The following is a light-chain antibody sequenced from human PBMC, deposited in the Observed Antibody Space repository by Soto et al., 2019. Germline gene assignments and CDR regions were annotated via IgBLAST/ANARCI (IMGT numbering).Light chain of an antibody. V-gene: IGKV1-39*01. Sequence: DIQMTQSPSSLSASVGDRVTITCRASQSIRNYLNWYQQKPGKAPKVLIYAASSLQSGVPSRFSGSGSGTEFTLTISSLQPEDFATYYCQQSSSPPLTFGHGTKVAVK. CDR1: QSIRNY. CDR3: QQSSSPPLT. CDR2: AAS. J-gene: IGKJ3*01.